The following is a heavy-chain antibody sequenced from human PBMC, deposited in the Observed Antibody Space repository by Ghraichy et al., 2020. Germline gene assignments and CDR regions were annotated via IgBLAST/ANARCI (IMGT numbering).Heavy chain of an antibody. CDR1: GGSFSGYY. V-gene: IGHV4-34*01. J-gene: IGHJ6*02. D-gene: IGHD6-13*01. Sequence: SQTRSLTCAVYGGSFSGYYWSWIRQPPGKGLEWIGEINHSGSTNYNPSLKSRVTISVDTSKNQFSLKLSSVTAADTAVYYCARGGRSSSDYYYGMDVWGQGTTVTVSS. CDR2: INHSGST. CDR3: ARGGRSSSDYYYGMDV.